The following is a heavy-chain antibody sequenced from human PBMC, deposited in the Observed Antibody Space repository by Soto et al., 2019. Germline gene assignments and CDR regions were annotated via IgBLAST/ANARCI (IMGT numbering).Heavy chain of an antibody. CDR2: ISTDRGDT. CDR1: GYSFTTHD. Sequence: AASEKVSCKASGYSFTTHDITWLRQAPGKGLEWVGGISTDRGDTIYPQNLQGRVTMTTDSSTSTVYMELKSLRSDDTAVYYCARDDLNRGGKYFDYWGQGTLVTVSS. D-gene: IGHD2-15*01. CDR3: ARDDLNRGGKYFDY. V-gene: IGHV1-18*01. J-gene: IGHJ4*02.